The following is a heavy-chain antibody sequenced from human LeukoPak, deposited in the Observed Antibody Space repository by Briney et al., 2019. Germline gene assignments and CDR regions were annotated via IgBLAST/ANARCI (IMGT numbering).Heavy chain of an antibody. CDR2: IYYSGST. J-gene: IGHJ3*02. Sequence: PSETLSLTCTVSGGSISSNYWSWIRQPPGKGLEWIGYIYYSGSTNYNPSLKSRVTISVDTSKNQFSLKLSSVTAADTAVYYCARRQTTMVRGSDAFDIWGQGTMVTVSS. CDR3: ARRQTTMVRGSDAFDI. D-gene: IGHD3-10*01. V-gene: IGHV4-59*08. CDR1: GGSISSNY.